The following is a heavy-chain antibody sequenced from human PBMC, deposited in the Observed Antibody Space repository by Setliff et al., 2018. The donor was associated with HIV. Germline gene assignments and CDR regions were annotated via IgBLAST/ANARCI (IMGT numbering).Heavy chain of an antibody. J-gene: IGHJ4*02. Sequence: ASVKVSCKASGYTFTDYYIHWVRQAPGQALEWMGWITPNSGGTEYAGKFQGRVTLTRDTSINTAYMEVTRLTSDDTAVYYCAGVSSQFSEWRKDYFEYWGRGSLVTVSS. CDR3: AGVSSQFSEWRKDYFEY. V-gene: IGHV1-2*02. D-gene: IGHD3-3*01. CDR1: GYTFTDYY. CDR2: ITPNSGGT.